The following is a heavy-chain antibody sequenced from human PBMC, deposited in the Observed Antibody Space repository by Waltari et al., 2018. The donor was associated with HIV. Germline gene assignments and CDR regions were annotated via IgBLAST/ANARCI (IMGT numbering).Heavy chain of an antibody. CDR1: GYTFSRFA. Sequence: QVQLVQSGAEVKKPGASVKVSCTASGYTFSRFAIPWVRQAHGQGLKWLGWISAFSGNTKYAREVQGRATMTTDTSTNTAYMELESLTSDDTAIFYCARTTIFGVDTYYFDYWGQGTLVTVSS. J-gene: IGHJ4*02. CDR3: ARTTIFGVDTYYFDY. CDR2: ISAFSGNT. D-gene: IGHD3-3*01. V-gene: IGHV1-18*01.